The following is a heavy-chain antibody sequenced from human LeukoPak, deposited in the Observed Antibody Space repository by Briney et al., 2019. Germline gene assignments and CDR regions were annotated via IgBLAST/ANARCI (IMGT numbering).Heavy chain of an antibody. CDR3: ARRPSYPDY. Sequence: SETLSLTCTVSGGSIGSSSYYWDWIRQSPGKGLEWVGSIYYSGSTYYNPSLKSRVTISVDTSKNQFSLKMTSVTAADTAVYFCARRPSYPDYWGQGTLVTVSS. CDR1: GGSIGSSSYY. V-gene: IGHV4-39*07. D-gene: IGHD5-18*01. CDR2: IYYSGST. J-gene: IGHJ4*02.